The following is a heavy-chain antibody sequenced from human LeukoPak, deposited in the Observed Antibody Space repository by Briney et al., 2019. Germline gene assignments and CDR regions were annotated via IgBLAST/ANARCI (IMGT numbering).Heavy chain of an antibody. V-gene: IGHV1-2*02. Sequence: ASVKVSCKASGYTFTGYFMHWVRQAPGQGLEWMGWINPNSGGTNYAQKFQGRVIMTGDTSISTAYIELSRLRSDDTAVYYCARDLDGSSGCDYWGQGTLVTVSS. D-gene: IGHD6-13*01. J-gene: IGHJ4*02. CDR1: GYTFTGYF. CDR3: ARDLDGSSGCDY. CDR2: INPNSGGT.